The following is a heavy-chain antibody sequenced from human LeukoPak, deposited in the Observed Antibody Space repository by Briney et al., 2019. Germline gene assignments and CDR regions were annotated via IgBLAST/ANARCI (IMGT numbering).Heavy chain of an antibody. CDR2: ITGSGDYT. J-gene: IGHJ4*02. Sequence: GESLRLSCAASGFTFSGYAMTWVRQAPGKGLEWVSSITGSGDYTYYIDSVKGRFTISRDNSKNILYLQMNSLRGEDTALYYCAKDGLYYDGSAHVYYFDYWGQGTLVAVS. D-gene: IGHD3-22*01. V-gene: IGHV3-23*01. CDR1: GFTFSGYA. CDR3: AKDGLYYDGSAHVYYFDY.